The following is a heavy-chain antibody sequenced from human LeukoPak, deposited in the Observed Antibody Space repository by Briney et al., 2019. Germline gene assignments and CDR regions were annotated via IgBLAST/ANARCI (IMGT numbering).Heavy chain of an antibody. D-gene: IGHD6-6*01. Sequence: GGSLRLSCAASGFTFSDYYMSWIRQAPGKGLEWVSYISSNANTIYYADSVKGRFTISRDNAKNSLYLQMNSLRAEDTAVYYCARIYSSSSSRGAFDIWGQGTMVTVSS. CDR1: GFTFSDYY. J-gene: IGHJ3*02. CDR2: ISSNANTI. CDR3: ARIYSSSSSRGAFDI. V-gene: IGHV3-11*04.